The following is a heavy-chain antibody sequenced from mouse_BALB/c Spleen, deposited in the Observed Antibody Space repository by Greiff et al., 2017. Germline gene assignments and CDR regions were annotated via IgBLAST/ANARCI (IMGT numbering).Heavy chain of an antibody. Sequence: EVQRVESGGGLVKPGGSLKLSCAASGFTFSSYAMSWVRQTPEKRLEWVASISSGGSTYYPDSVKGRFTISRDNARNILYLQMSSLRSEDTAMYYCARGRDGNYPSWFAYWGQGTLVTVSA. J-gene: IGHJ3*01. D-gene: IGHD2-1*01. CDR3: ARGRDGNYPSWFAY. CDR1: GFTFSSYA. CDR2: ISSGGST. V-gene: IGHV5-6-5*01.